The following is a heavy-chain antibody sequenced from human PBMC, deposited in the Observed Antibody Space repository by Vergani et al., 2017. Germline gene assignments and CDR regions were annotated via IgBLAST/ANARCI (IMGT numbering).Heavy chain of an antibody. J-gene: IGHJ5*02. Sequence: QVQLVQSGAAVKKPGASVKVSCKASGYTFTSYYMHWVRPAPGQGLEWMGIINPSGGSTSYAQKFQGRVTMTRDTSTSTVYMELSSLRSEDTAVYYCARGRRLVVVAAKPSSWFDPWGQGTLVTVSS. D-gene: IGHD2-15*01. V-gene: IGHV1-46*01. CDR2: INPSGGST. CDR3: ARGRRLVVVAAKPSSWFDP. CDR1: GYTFTSYY.